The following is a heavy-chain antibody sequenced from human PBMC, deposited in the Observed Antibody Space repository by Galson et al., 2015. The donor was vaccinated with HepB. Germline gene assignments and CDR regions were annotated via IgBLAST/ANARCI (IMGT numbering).Heavy chain of an antibody. CDR1: GYTFTSYY. Sequence: SVKVSCKASGYTFTSYYMHWVRQAPGQGLEWMGIINPSGGSTSYAQKFQGRVTTTRDTSTSTVYMELSSLRSEDTAVYYCARDGGYCSSTSCYTRDYYYMDVWGKGTTVTVSS. V-gene: IGHV1-46*01. CDR3: ARDGGYCSSTSCYTRDYYYMDV. D-gene: IGHD2-2*02. J-gene: IGHJ6*03. CDR2: INPSGGST.